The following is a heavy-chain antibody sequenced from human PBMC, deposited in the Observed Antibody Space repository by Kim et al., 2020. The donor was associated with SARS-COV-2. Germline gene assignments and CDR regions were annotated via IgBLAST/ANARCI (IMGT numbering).Heavy chain of an antibody. Sequence: AGSLRLSCAASGFTFNNYGMHWVRQTPAKGLEWVAVISYDGSNEYYADSVKGRFTISRDNSKNTLYLQMNSLEAEDTAVYYCARENWGNYDYWGQGTLVTVSS. CDR1: GFTFNNYG. V-gene: IGHV3-33*08. CDR2: ISYDGSNE. J-gene: IGHJ4*02. CDR3: ARENWGNYDY. D-gene: IGHD7-27*01.